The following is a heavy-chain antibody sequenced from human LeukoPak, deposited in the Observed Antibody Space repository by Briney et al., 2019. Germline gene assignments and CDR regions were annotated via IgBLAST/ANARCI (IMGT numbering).Heavy chain of an antibody. Sequence: SETLSLTCTVSGGSISSYYWSWIRQPPGKGLEWTGYIYYSGSTNYNPSLKSRVTISVDTSKNQFSLKLSSVTAADTAVYYCARGLRSGSYYNRYYYYGMDVWGQGTTVTVSS. J-gene: IGHJ6*02. CDR3: ARGLRSGSYYNRYYYYGMDV. D-gene: IGHD3-10*01. CDR1: GGSISSYY. V-gene: IGHV4-59*08. CDR2: IYYSGST.